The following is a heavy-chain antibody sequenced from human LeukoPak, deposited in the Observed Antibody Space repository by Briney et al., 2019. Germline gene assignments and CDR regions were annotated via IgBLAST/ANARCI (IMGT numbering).Heavy chain of an antibody. V-gene: IGHV1-2*02. J-gene: IGHJ4*02. Sequence: EASVKVSCEASVYTFTGYYMHWVRQAPGQGLEWMGWINPNSGGTNYAQKFQGRVTMTRDTSISTAYMELSRLRSDDTAVYYCAREGIVGATCFDYWGQGTLVTVSS. D-gene: IGHD1-26*01. CDR1: VYTFTGYY. CDR3: AREGIVGATCFDY. CDR2: INPNSGGT.